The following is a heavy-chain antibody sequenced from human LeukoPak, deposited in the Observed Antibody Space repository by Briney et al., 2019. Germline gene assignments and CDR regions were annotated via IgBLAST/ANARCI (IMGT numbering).Heavy chain of an antibody. CDR2: ISPDGSTT. CDR1: GFTFSSYW. CDR3: AVDYYDRNEYSMSSFEY. Sequence: GGSLRLSCAASGFTFSSYWMHWVRLVPGKGLVWVARISPDGSTTLYADSVKGRFTISRDNAKNSLYLQMDSLRAEDTAVYYCAVDYYDRNEYSMSSFEYWGRGTLVTVSS. D-gene: IGHD3-22*01. V-gene: IGHV3-74*03. J-gene: IGHJ4*02.